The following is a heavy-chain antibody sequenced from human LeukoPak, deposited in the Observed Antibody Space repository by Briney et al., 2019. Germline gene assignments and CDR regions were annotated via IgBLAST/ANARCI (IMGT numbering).Heavy chain of an antibody. CDR2: INHSGST. CDR1: GGSFSGYY. D-gene: IGHD2-21*01. J-gene: IGHJ4*02. Sequence: SETLSLTCAVYGGSFSGYYWSWIRQPPGKGLEWIGEINHSGSTNYNPSLKSRVTISVDTSKNQFSLKLSSVTAADTAVYYCARDGIADYWGQGTLVTVSS. CDR3: ARDGIADY. V-gene: IGHV4-34*01.